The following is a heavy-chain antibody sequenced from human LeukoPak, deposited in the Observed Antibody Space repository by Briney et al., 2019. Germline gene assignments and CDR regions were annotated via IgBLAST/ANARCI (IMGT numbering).Heavy chain of an antibody. Sequence: SETLSLTCTVSGGSISSYYWSWIRQPPEKGLEWIGYIFHSGSAYYNPSLKSRVTISVDRSKNQFSLKLTSVTAADTAVYYCAVGGMAAPGINYWGQGTLVTVSS. CDR2: IFHSGSA. V-gene: IGHV4-59*04. CDR3: AVGGMAAPGINY. J-gene: IGHJ4*02. D-gene: IGHD6-13*01. CDR1: GGSISSYY.